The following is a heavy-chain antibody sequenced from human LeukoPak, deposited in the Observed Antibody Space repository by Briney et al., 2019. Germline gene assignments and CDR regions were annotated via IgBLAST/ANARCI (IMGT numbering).Heavy chain of an antibody. J-gene: IGHJ5*02. CDR2: IYYSGST. CDR1: GGSMSTYY. D-gene: IGHD6-13*01. Sequence: SETLSLTCTVSGGSMSTYYWSCIRQPPGEGLEWIGYIYYSGSTNYNPSLKSRVTISVDTSKNQFSLKLSSVTAADTAVYYCARLTIAAAHWFDPWGQGTLVTVSS. V-gene: IGHV4-59*08. CDR3: ARLTIAAAHWFDP.